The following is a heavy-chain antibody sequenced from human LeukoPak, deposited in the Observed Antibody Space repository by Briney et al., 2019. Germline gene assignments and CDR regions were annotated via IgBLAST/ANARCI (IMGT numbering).Heavy chain of an antibody. CDR3: ARALIGYYFDY. D-gene: IGHD2-8*01. CDR1: GFTFSSYW. V-gene: IGHV3-74*01. J-gene: IGHJ4*02. Sequence: GGSLRLSCAASGFTFSSYWMHWVRQAPGKGLVWVSRINSDGSSTSYADSVKGRFTISRDNAKNTVYLQMNSLRAEDTAVYYCARALIGYYFDYWGQGTLVTVSS. CDR2: INSDGSST.